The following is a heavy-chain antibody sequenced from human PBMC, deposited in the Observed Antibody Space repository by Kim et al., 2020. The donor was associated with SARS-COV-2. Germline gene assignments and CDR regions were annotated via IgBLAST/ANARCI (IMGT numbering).Heavy chain of an antibody. CDR2: IYYSGST. Sequence: SETLSLTCTVSGGSISSSSYYWGWIRQPPGKGLEWIGSIYYSGSTYYNPSLKSRVTISVDTSKNQFSLKLSSVTAADTAVYYCAREPNYYDSSGYFWDIWGQGTMVTVSS. J-gene: IGHJ3*02. CDR1: GGSISSSSYY. CDR3: AREPNYYDSSGYFWDI. D-gene: IGHD3-22*01. V-gene: IGHV4-39*07.